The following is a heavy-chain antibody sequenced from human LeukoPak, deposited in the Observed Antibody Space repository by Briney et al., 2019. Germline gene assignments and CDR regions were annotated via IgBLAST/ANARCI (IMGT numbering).Heavy chain of an antibody. CDR2: MKPNSGNT. CDR1: GYTFTSYH. Sequence: ASVKVSCKASGYTFTSYHINGVRPATGQGLDWMGWMKPNSGNTGYAQKFQGRVNMTRNTSISTAYMELSSMRSEDAAVYYCERGEGGYYYGMDVWGQGTTVTVSS. CDR3: ERGEGGYYYGMDV. J-gene: IGHJ6*02. V-gene: IGHV1-8*01. D-gene: IGHD3-16*01.